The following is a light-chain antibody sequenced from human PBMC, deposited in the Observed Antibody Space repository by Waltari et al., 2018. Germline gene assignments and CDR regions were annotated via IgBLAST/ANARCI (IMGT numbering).Light chain of an antibody. CDR3: QQRADWPLT. J-gene: IGKJ4*01. V-gene: IGKV3-11*01. CDR1: QSIQRY. CDR2: HAY. Sequence: EIVLTQSPATLSLSPGGRATLSCRASQSIQRYLGWYQQKPGQPPRLRIYHAYNRATGVPARFSGSGSETDFTLTISSLEPEDSAIYYCQQRADWPLTFGGGTTVEIK.